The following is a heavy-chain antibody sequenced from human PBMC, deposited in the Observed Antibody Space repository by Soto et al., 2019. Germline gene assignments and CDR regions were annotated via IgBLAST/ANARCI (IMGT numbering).Heavy chain of an antibody. J-gene: IGHJ6*03. CDR2: IYSGGST. Sequence: GGSLRLSCAASGFTVSSNDMSWVRQAPGKGLEWVSVIYSGGSTYYADSVKGRFTISRHNSKNTLYLQMNRLRAEDTDVYYCASTPVYFSRTSCMRSDYYIDVWGKGTTVTVPS. CDR1: GFTVSSND. CDR3: ASTPVYFSRTSCMRSDYYIDV. V-gene: IGHV3-53*04. D-gene: IGHD2-2*01.